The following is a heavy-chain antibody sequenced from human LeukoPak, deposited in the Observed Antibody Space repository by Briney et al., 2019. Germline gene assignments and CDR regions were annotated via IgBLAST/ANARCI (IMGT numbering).Heavy chain of an antibody. D-gene: IGHD4-4*01. CDR2: IYYSGST. CDR1: GGSISSYY. Sequence: SETLSLTCTVSGGSISSYYWSWIRQPPGKGLEWIGYIYYSGSTNYNPSLKSRVTISVDTSKNQFSLKLSSVTAAYTAVYYCARSKDYSNYSPYNWFDPWGQGTLVTVSS. CDR3: ARSKDYSNYSPYNWFDP. V-gene: IGHV4-59*08. J-gene: IGHJ5*02.